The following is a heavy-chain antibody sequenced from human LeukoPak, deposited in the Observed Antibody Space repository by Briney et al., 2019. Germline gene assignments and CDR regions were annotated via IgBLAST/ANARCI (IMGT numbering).Heavy chain of an antibody. CDR3: ARDRDGDYPDY. Sequence: ASVKVSCKASGYTFTSYDINWVRQAPGQGLEWMGWISAYNGNTNYAQKLQGRVTMTTDTSTSTAYMELRSLRSDDTAVYYRARDRDGDYPDYWGQGTLVTVSS. J-gene: IGHJ4*02. D-gene: IGHD4-17*01. CDR1: GYTFTSYD. CDR2: ISAYNGNT. V-gene: IGHV1-18*01.